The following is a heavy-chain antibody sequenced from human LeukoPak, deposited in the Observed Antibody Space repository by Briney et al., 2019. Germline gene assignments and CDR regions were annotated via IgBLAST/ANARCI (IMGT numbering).Heavy chain of an antibody. CDR2: IYYSGST. Sequence: SETLSLTCTVSGGSISSSSYYWGWIRQPPGKGLEWIGSIYYSGSTYYNPSLKSRVTISVDTSKNQFSLKLSSVTAADTAVYYFARVKIMRWYFDLWGRGTLVTVSS. CDR3: ARVKIMRWYFDL. V-gene: IGHV4-39*07. D-gene: IGHD2-8*01. J-gene: IGHJ2*01. CDR1: GGSISSSSYY.